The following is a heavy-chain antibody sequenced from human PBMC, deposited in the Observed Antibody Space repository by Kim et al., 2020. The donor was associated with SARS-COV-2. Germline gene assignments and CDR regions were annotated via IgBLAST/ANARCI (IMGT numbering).Heavy chain of an antibody. CDR3: ARGRGIDY. CDR2: INQDGSQK. CDR1: GFTFGGNW. J-gene: IGHJ4*01. Sequence: GGSLRLSCSASGFTFGGNWMTWVRQAAGKGLEWVACINQDGSQKYYLDSAKGRFTISRDNAKNSVYLPMNNLRGEDTAVYYCARGRGIDYWGHGTLVTPS. V-gene: IGHV3-7*04.